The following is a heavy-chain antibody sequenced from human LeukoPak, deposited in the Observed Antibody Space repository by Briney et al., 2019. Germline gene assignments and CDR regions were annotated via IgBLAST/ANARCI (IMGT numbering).Heavy chain of an antibody. J-gene: IGHJ5*02. CDR1: GGTFSSYA. CDR2: INPNSGGT. V-gene: IGHV1-2*02. D-gene: IGHD3-10*01. Sequence: ASVKVSCKASGGTFSSYAISWVRQAPGQGLEWMGWINPNSGGTNYAQKFQGRVTVTRDTSISTAYMELSRLRSDDTAVYYCARARFYGSGSRFDPWGQGTLVTVSS. CDR3: ARARFYGSGSRFDP.